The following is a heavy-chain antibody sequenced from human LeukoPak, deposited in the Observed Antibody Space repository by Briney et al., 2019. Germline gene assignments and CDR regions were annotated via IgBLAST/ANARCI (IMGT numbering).Heavy chain of an antibody. D-gene: IGHD5-12*01. V-gene: IGHV5-51*01. CDR1: GYSFTSYW. Sequence: GESLKISCKGPGYSFTSYWIGWVRQIPGKGLEWSGIIYPGDSDTRYSPSFQGQVTLSADKSISTAYLQWSSLKASDTAMYYCARSRGYDQTNDYWGQGTLVTVSS. CDR2: IYPGDSDT. J-gene: IGHJ4*02. CDR3: ARSRGYDQTNDY.